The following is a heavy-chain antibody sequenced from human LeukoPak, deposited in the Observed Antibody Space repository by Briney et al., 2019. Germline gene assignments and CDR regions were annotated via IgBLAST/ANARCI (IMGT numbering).Heavy chain of an antibody. J-gene: IGHJ4*02. Sequence: GGSLRLSCAASGFTSSSYGMHWVRQAPGKGLEWVAFIRYDGSNKYYADSVKGRFTISRDNSKNTLYLQMNSLRAEDTAVYYCAKDLASSWYKGPPGYWGQGTLVTVSS. V-gene: IGHV3-30*02. D-gene: IGHD6-13*01. CDR1: GFTSSSYG. CDR2: IRYDGSNK. CDR3: AKDLASSWYKGPPGY.